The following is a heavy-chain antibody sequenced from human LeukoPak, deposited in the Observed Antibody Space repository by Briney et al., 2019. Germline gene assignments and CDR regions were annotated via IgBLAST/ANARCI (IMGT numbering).Heavy chain of an antibody. J-gene: IGHJ4*02. D-gene: IGHD5/OR15-5a*01. V-gene: IGHV1-8*01. CDR1: GYTFTSYD. CDR3: ARGVYYFDY. Sequence: DSVKVSCKASGYTFTSYDINWVRQATGQGLEWMGWMNPNTGNTGYAQKFQGRVTMTRITSISTAYMELSSLRSEDTAVYYWARGVYYFDYWGQGTLVTVSS. CDR2: MNPNTGNT.